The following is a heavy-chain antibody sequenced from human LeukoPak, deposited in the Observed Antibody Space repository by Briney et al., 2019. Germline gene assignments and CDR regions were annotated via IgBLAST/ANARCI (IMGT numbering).Heavy chain of an antibody. D-gene: IGHD5/OR15-5a*01. V-gene: IGHV3-21*01. CDR1: GFTFSSSA. J-gene: IGHJ4*02. Sequence: PGGSLRLSCAASGFTFSSSAMNWVRQAPGKGLEWVSPINNVASHIYYAHSVKGRFTISRDNAKNSLYLQMNSLGDEDTAVYYCARDPTQYLRYGHFDYWGQGTLVTVSS. CDR3: ARDPTQYLRYGHFDY. CDR2: INNVASHI.